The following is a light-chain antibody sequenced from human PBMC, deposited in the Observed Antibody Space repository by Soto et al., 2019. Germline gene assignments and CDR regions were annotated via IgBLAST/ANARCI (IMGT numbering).Light chain of an antibody. CDR3: TSYAGDTSLGV. CDR1: SSDVGGYNY. V-gene: IGLV2-8*01. Sequence: QSVLTQPPSASGSPGQSVTISCTGTSSDVGGYNYVSWYQQHPGKAPKLMIYEVSKRPSGVPDRFSGSKSGNTASQTVSGLQAEDEADYYCTSYAGDTSLGVLGGGTKLTVL. CDR2: EVS. J-gene: IGLJ3*02.